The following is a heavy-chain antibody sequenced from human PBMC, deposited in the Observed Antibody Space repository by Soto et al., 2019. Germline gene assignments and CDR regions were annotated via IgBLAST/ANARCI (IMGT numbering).Heavy chain of an antibody. CDR2: IYHTGST. CDR1: GGSISTVGHY. D-gene: IGHD1-1*01. Sequence: SETLSLTCSVSGGSISTVGHYWTWIRQPPGKGLEWIGSIYHTGSTYYSKSLRSRLTVSVDTSKSQFSLRLSSVTAADTAVYYCARATGTLRSRNCDYWGQGSLVTVSS. J-gene: IGHJ4*02. CDR3: ARATGTLRSRNCDY. V-gene: IGHV4-31*03.